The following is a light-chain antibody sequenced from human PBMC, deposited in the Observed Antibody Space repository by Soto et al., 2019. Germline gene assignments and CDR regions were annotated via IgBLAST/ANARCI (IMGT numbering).Light chain of an antibody. CDR1: NIGSKS. CDR2: DDS. J-gene: IGLJ1*01. Sequence: SYELTQPPSMSVAPGQTATITCGGNNIGSKSVHWYQQRPGQAPVLVVYDDSDRPSGIPERFSGYNSGNTATLSISRVEDGDEAEYYCQVWDSSTDNYVFGNGTKVTVL. V-gene: IGLV3-21*02. CDR3: QVWDSSTDNYV.